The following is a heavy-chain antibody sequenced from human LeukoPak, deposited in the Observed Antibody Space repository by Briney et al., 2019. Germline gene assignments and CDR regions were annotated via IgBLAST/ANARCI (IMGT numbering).Heavy chain of an antibody. D-gene: IGHD4-17*01. V-gene: IGHV1-69*05. J-gene: IGHJ5*02. CDR3: ARYADYGDYNWFDP. CDR2: IIPIFGTA. Sequence: ASVKVSCKASGGTFSSYAISWVRQAPGQGLEWMGRIIPIFGTANYAQKFPGRVAITTDESTSTAYMELSSLRSEDTAVYYCARYADYGDYNWFDPWGQGTLVTVSS. CDR1: GGTFSSYA.